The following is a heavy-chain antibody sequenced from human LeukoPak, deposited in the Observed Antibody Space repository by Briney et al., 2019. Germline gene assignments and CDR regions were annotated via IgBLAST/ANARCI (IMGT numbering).Heavy chain of an antibody. Sequence: KPSETLSLTCTVSGGSISSYYWSWIRQPPGKGLEWIGYIYYSGSTNYNPSLKSRVTISVDTSKNQFSLKLSSVTAADTAVYYCARIKSIAARPDWFDPWGQGTLVTVSS. J-gene: IGHJ5*02. V-gene: IGHV4-59*08. CDR2: IYYSGST. CDR1: GGSISSYY. CDR3: ARIKSIAARPDWFDP. D-gene: IGHD6-6*01.